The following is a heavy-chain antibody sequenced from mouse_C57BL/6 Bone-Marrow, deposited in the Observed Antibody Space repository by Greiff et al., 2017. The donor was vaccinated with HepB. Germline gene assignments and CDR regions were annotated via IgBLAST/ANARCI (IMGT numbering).Heavy chain of an antibody. V-gene: IGHV1-62-3*01. CDR2: IDPNSGGT. J-gene: IGHJ3*01. Sequence: QVQLQQPGAELVKPGASVKLSCKASGYTFTSYWMHWVKQRPGRGLEWIGRIDPNSGGTKYNEKFKSKATLTVDKPSSTAYMQLSSLTSEDSAVYYCARSDFIYYYGSSPAWFAYWGQGTLVTVSA. CDR1: GYTFTSYW. D-gene: IGHD1-1*01. CDR3: ARSDFIYYYGSSPAWFAY.